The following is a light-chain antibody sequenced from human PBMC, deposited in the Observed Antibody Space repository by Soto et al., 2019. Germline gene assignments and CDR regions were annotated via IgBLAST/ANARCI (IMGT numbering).Light chain of an antibody. Sequence: EIVLTQSPGTLSLSPGERATLSCRASQSVSSSYLAWYQQKPGQAPRLLIYGASSRATGIPDWFSGSGSGTHFTLTISRLKPEDFAVYYCQQYGSSPPMYTFGQGTKLEIK. CDR3: QQYGSSPPMYT. V-gene: IGKV3-20*01. CDR1: QSVSSSY. J-gene: IGKJ2*01. CDR2: GAS.